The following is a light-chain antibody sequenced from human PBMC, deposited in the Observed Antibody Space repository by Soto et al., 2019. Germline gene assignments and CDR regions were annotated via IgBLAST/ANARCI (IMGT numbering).Light chain of an antibody. CDR1: SSDVGSYNL. J-gene: IGLJ2*01. Sequence: QSVLTQPASVSGSPGQSITISCTGTSSDVGSYNLVSWYQQHPGEAPKLMIFDGSKRHSGVSNRFSGSKSGNTASLTISGLQAEDEADDYCCSYAGSDTMIFGGGTQLTVL. CDR2: DGS. CDR3: CSYAGSDTMI. V-gene: IGLV2-23*01.